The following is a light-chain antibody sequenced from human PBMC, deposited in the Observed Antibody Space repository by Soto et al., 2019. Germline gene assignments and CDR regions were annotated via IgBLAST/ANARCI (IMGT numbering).Light chain of an antibody. Sequence: QSVLTQPASVSGSPGQSITISCTGTSSDVGGYNFVSWYQHHPGKAPKLMIYEVSNRPSGVSNRFSGSKSGNTASLTISGLQAEDEADYYCSSFTSNSPYVFGTGTKLTV. CDR1: SSDVGGYNF. J-gene: IGLJ1*01. CDR2: EVS. V-gene: IGLV2-14*01. CDR3: SSFTSNSPYV.